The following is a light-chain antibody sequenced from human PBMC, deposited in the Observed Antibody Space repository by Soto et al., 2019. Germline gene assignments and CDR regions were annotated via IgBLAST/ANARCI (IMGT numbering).Light chain of an antibody. J-gene: IGKJ3*01. CDR3: QQYNNWPLT. CDR1: QSVSSD. Sequence: EIVMTQSPDTLSVSPGERVTLSCRASQSVSSDLAWYQQKPGQAPRLLIYGASTRATDIAARFSGSGSGTEFTLTISSLQSEDFAVYYCQQYNNWPLTFGPGTKVDIK. CDR2: GAS. V-gene: IGKV3-15*01.